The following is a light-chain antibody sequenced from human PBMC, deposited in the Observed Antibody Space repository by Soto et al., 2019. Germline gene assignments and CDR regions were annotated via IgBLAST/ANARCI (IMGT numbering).Light chain of an antibody. CDR3: QPRSNFHLT. Sequence: DIVLTQSPATLSLSPGERAPLSCRARQSVSNYLGWYQQKPGQAPRLLIYDASSRATGIPTRFSGSGSGTDCDLTITSQYPKDVSLAYCQPRSNFHLTVGRGTRLEIK. J-gene: IGKJ5*01. CDR2: DAS. CDR1: QSVSNY. V-gene: IGKV3-11*01.